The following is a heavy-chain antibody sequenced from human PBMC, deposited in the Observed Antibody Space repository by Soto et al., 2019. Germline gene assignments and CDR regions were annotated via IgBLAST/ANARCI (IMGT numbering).Heavy chain of an antibody. CDR2: INHSGST. J-gene: IGHJ6*02. CDR1: GGSISSYY. CDR3: ARDQDYLMDV. V-gene: IGHV4-59*12. Sequence: SETLSLTCTVSGGSISSYYWSWIRQPPGKGLEWIGEINHSGSTNYNPSLKSRVTISVDTSKNQFSLKLSSVTAADTAVYYCARDQDYLMDVWVQGTTVTVSS.